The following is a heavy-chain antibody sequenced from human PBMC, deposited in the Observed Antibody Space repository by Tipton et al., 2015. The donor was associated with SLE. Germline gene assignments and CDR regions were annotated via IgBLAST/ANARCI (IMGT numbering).Heavy chain of an antibody. CDR2: INQDGSEK. CDR1: GITFSRYW. J-gene: IGHJ5*02. V-gene: IGHV3-7*01. D-gene: IGHD1-26*01. CDR3: AESGA. Sequence: GSLRLSCAASGITFSRYWMSWARQAPGKGLEWVANINQDGSEKYYVDSVKGRFTISRDNAKNSVYLQMNSLRVEDTAVYYCAESGAWGQGTLVTVSS.